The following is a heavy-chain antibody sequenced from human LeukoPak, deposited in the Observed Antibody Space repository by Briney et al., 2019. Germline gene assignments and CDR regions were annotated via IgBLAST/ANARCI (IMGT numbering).Heavy chain of an antibody. J-gene: IGHJ4*02. CDR1: GFTFSSYA. CDR2: IGGSGGST. CDR3: AKGKYYDITPPFDY. D-gene: IGHD3-22*01. V-gene: IGHV3-23*01. Sequence: GGSLRLSCAASGFTFSSYAMSWVRQAPGKGLEWVSAIGGSGGSTYYADSVKDRFTISRDNSKNTLYLQMNSLRAEDTAVYYCAKGKYYDITPPFDYWGQGTLVTVSS.